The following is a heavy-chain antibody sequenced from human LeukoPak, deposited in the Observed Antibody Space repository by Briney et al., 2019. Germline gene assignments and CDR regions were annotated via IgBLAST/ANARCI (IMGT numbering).Heavy chain of an antibody. Sequence: GRSLRLSRAASGFTFSSYDMHWVRQATGKGLEWVSAIGTAGDTYYPGSVKGRFTISRENAKNSLYLQMNSLRAGDTAVYYCARARWNGILGYFDYWGQGTLVTVSS. CDR3: ARARWNGILGYFDY. CDR1: GFTFSSYD. J-gene: IGHJ4*02. D-gene: IGHD2-15*01. CDR2: IGTAGDT. V-gene: IGHV3-13*01.